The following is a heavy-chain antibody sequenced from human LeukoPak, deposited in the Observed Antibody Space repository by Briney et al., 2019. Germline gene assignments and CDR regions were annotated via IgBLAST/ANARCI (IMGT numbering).Heavy chain of an antibody. Sequence: GGSLRLSCAASGFTFSSYSMNWVRQAPGKGLEWVSYISSSSSTIYYADSVKGRFTISRDNSKNTLYLQMNSLRAEDTAVYYCAKDRHGDYLNWFDHWGQGTLVTVSS. CDR2: ISSSSSTI. CDR1: GFTFSSYS. CDR3: AKDRHGDYLNWFDH. V-gene: IGHV3-48*01. D-gene: IGHD4-17*01. J-gene: IGHJ5*02.